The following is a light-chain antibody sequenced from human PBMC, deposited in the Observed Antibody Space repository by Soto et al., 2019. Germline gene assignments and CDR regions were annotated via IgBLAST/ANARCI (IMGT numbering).Light chain of an antibody. CDR2: DAS. V-gene: IGKV3-11*01. CDR1: QSVSSY. CDR3: QQRSNYLT. Sequence: EIVLTQSPATLSLSPGERATLSCRASQSVSSYLAWYQQKPGQAPRLLIYDASNRATGIPARFSGSGSGTDFTLTISSLEPEDFAVYYLQQRSNYLTFGQGTRLEIK. J-gene: IGKJ5*01.